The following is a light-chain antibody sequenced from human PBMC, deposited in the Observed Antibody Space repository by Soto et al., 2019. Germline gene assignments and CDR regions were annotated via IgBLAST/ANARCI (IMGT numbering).Light chain of an antibody. CDR3: QRGRNGPPVT. V-gene: IGKV3-11*01. J-gene: IGKJ4*01. CDR1: QSISSS. CDR2: DTS. Sequence: EIVLTQSPVTLSLSPGEGATLSCRASQSISSSLAWYQHKRGQAPRLLIDDTSKKATGIPARFSGGGSGTDFNLTIVSLEPEDVAVSYCQRGRNGPPVTFGGGTKVEIK.